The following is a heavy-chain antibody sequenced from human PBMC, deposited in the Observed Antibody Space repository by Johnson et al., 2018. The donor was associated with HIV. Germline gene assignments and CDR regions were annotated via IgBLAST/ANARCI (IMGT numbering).Heavy chain of an antibody. CDR2: ISGSSSII. CDR1: GFTFSDYY. D-gene: IGHD1-1*01. J-gene: IGHJ3*02. V-gene: IGHV3-11*04. CDR3: ATVWRNEGRHASDI. Sequence: QVQLVESGGGVVQPGRSLRLSCATSGFTFSDYYINWIRQAPGKGLEWVSYISGSSSIIYYADSVKGRFTISRDNSKNTLYLQMNSLRAEDTAVYFCATVWRNEGRHASDIWGQGTTVIVSS.